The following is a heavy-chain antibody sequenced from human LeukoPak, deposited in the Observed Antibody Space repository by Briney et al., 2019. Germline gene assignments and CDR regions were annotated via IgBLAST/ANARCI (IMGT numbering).Heavy chain of an antibody. J-gene: IGHJ4*02. CDR3: ARDKKDYDTTGYSDY. D-gene: IGHD3-22*01. CDR1: GFTFSSYE. CDR2: ISSSGSTI. Sequence: GGSLRRTCAASGFTFSSYEMNWVRQAPRKGLEWVSYISSSGSTIYYADSVKGRFTISGDNAKNSLYLQMNSLRAEDTAVYYCARDKKDYDTTGYSDYWGQGTLVTVSS. V-gene: IGHV3-48*03.